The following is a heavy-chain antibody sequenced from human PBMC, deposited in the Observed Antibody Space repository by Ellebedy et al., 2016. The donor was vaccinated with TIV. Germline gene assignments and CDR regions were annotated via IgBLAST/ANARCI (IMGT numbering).Heavy chain of an antibody. Sequence: MPSETLSLTCSVSGGSLRPYYWSWIRQTPGKGLEWIGYVSYSGNTDYKSSLKSRVTISVDTSKNQFSLKLSSVTAADTAVYYCARELGSGWYGVLDYWGQGTLVTVSS. CDR3: ARELGSGWYGVLDY. J-gene: IGHJ4*02. D-gene: IGHD6-19*01. CDR1: GGSLRPYY. V-gene: IGHV4-59*12. CDR2: VSYSGNT.